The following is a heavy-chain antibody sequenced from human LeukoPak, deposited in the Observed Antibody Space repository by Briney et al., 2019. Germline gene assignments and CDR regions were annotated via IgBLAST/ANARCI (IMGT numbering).Heavy chain of an antibody. Sequence: ASVKVSCKAYGYTFTDSYVHWVRQAPGQGLEWMGWINPDTGVTNYAQKSQCRVTLTRDTSISTAYVKLSRLRSDDTAVYYCARVSGSYKWFDCWGQGTLVTVSS. CDR1: GYTFTDSY. J-gene: IGHJ4*02. CDR2: INPDTGVT. V-gene: IGHV1-2*02. D-gene: IGHD1-26*01. CDR3: ARVSGSYKWFDC.